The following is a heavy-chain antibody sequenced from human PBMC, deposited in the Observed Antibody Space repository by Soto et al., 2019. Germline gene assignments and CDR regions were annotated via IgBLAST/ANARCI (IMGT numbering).Heavy chain of an antibody. CDR3: GILPYSAYNLHFDF. V-gene: IGHV3-11*06. Sequence: QVQMVESGGGLVKPGGPLRLSCAASGFIFSHYYMGWIRQAPGKGLEWVSYINPTSGHINYADSVKGRFTISRDNARNSLYLQMNILTDDVSSMYYCGILPYSAYNLHFDFWGQGTLVTVSS. CDR2: INPTSGHI. D-gene: IGHD4-4*01. CDR1: GFIFSHYY. J-gene: IGHJ4*02.